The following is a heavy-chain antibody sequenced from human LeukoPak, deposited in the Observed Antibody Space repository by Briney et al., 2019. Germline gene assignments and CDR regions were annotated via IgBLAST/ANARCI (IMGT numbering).Heavy chain of an antibody. J-gene: IGHJ3*01. CDR3: AKDSGRLGVREVFDF. CDR2: IGAGGTNT. D-gene: IGHD7-27*01. V-gene: IGHV3-23*01. Sequence: GGSLRLSCASSGFTFSSYAMTWLRQAPGKGLEWFSSIGAGGTNTYYSDSVAGRFTISRDNSYHPLSLQMNGLRVEDTAVYFCAKDSGRLGVREVFDFCGQGTMVTVSS. CDR1: GFTFSSYA.